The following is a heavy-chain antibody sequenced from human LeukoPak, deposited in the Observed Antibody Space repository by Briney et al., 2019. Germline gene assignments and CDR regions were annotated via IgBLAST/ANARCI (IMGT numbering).Heavy chain of an antibody. CDR3: AKLVVSGYCSSTSCYTDYYYYMDV. D-gene: IGHD2-2*02. CDR2: ISGSGGST. CDR1: GFTFSSYA. Sequence: GGSLRLSCAASGFTFSSYAMSWVRQAPGKGLEWVSAISGSGGSTYYADSVKGRFTISRDNSKNTLHLQMNSLRAEDTAVYYCAKLVVSGYCSSTSCYTDYYYYMDVWGKGTTVTVSS. J-gene: IGHJ6*03. V-gene: IGHV3-23*01.